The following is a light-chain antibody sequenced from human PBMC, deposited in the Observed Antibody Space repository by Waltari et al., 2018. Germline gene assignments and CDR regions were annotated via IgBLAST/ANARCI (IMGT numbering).Light chain of an antibody. J-gene: IGLJ1*01. CDR2: EGS. CDR3: CSYAGSSTSLYV. CDR1: SSAVGRYNL. Sequence: QSALTQPASVSGSPGQSIPIPCTGTSSAVGRYNLVSWSQQPPAKAPKLMIYEGSKRPSGVSNRFSGSKSGNTASLTISGLQAEDEADYYCCSYAGSSTSLYVFGTGTKVTVL. V-gene: IGLV2-23*01.